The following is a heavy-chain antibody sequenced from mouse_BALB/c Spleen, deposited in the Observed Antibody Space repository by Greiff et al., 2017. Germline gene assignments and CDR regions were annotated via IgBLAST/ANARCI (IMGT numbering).Heavy chain of an antibody. V-gene: IGHV5-4*02. CDR3: ARASMITTSSWFAY. D-gene: IGHD2-4*01. CDR1: GFTFSDYY. J-gene: IGHJ3*01. Sequence: EVQVVESGGGLVKPGGSLKLSCAASGFTFSDYYMYWVRQTPEKRLEWVATISDGGSYTYYPDSVKGRFTISRDNAKNNLYLQMSSLKSEDTAMYYCARASMITTSSWFAYWGQGTLVTVSA. CDR2: ISDGGSYT.